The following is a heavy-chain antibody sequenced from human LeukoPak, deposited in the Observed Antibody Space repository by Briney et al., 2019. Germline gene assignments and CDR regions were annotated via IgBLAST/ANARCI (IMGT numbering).Heavy chain of an antibody. J-gene: IGHJ4*02. CDR3: ASHYCSAGSCYFDG. CDR1: GFSISYNY. V-gene: IGHV3-53*01. Sequence: GGSLRLSCVVSGFSISYNYMSWVRQAPGKGLEWVSVIYSAGDSYYGDAVKGRFIISKDNSKNTVYLQMNRLRPEDTAVYYCASHYCSAGSCYFDGWGQGTLVTVSS. D-gene: IGHD2-8*02. CDR2: IYSAGDS.